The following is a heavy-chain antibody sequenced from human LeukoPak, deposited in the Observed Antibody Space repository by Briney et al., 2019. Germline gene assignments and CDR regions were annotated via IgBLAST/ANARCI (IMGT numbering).Heavy chain of an antibody. CDR2: ISAYNGNT. CDR1: GYTFTSYG. CDR3: ARDHNKLGYCSSTSCYLYYYYMDV. V-gene: IGHV1-18*01. D-gene: IGHD2-2*01. Sequence: ASVKVSCKAPGYTFTSYGISWVRQAPGQGLEWMGWISAYNGNTNYAQKLQGRVTMTTDTSTSTAYMELRSLRSDDTAVYYCARDHNKLGYCSSTSCYLYYYYMDVWGKGTTVTISS. J-gene: IGHJ6*03.